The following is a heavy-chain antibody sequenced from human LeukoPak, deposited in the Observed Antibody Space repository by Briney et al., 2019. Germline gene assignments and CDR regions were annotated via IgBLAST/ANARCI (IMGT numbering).Heavy chain of an antibody. Sequence: ASVKVSCKASGYTFTGYYMHWVRQAPGQGLEWMGWISAYNGNTNYAQKLQGRVTMTTDTPTSTAYMELRSLRSDDTAVYYCARDNHDILTGYSAYFDYWGQGTLVTVSS. CDR2: ISAYNGNT. J-gene: IGHJ4*02. D-gene: IGHD3-9*01. CDR3: ARDNHDILTGYSAYFDY. CDR1: GYTFTGYY. V-gene: IGHV1-18*04.